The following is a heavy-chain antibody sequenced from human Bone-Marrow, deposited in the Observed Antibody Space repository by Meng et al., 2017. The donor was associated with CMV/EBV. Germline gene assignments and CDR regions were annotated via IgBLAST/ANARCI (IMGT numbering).Heavy chain of an antibody. CDR1: GGSISSYY. Sequence: GSLRLSCTVSGGSISSYYWTWIRQPPGKGLEWIGYIYYSGSTNYNPSLKSRVTISVDVSKNQFSLKLSSVTAADTAVYYCAKFGAYNWFDPWGQGTLVTVSS. CDR2: IYYSGST. D-gene: IGHD3-10*01. J-gene: IGHJ5*02. V-gene: IGHV4-59*01. CDR3: AKFGAYNWFDP.